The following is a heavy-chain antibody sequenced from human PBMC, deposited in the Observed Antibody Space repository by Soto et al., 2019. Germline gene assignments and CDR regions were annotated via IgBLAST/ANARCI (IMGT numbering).Heavy chain of an antibody. V-gene: IGHV3-23*01. CDR1: GFTFSGYG. Sequence: PGGSLRLSCAASGFTFSGYGMSWVRQAPGKGLNWVSAISGSGDSTYYADSVKGRFTISRDNSKNTLYLQMNSLRAEDTAVYYWARDDIAVAGISTYYYYGMDVWGQGTTVTVSS. CDR3: ARDDIAVAGISTYYYYGMDV. J-gene: IGHJ6*02. D-gene: IGHD6-19*01. CDR2: ISGSGDST.